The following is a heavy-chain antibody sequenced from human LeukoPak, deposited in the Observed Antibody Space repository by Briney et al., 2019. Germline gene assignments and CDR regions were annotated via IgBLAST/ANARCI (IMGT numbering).Heavy chain of an antibody. J-gene: IGHJ4*02. V-gene: IGHV1-8*03. Sequence: ASVKVSCKASGYTFTSYDINWVRQATGQGLEWMGWMNPNSGNTGYAQKFQGRVTITRNTSISTAYMELSSLRSEDTAVYYCGRGKIIWRLFDYWGQGTLVTVSS. D-gene: IGHD3-16*01. CDR2: MNPNSGNT. CDR1: GYTFTSYD. CDR3: GRGKIIWRLFDY.